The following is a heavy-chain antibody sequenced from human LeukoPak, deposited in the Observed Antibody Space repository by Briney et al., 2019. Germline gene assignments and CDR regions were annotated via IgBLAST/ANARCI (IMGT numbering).Heavy chain of an antibody. D-gene: IGHD3-22*01. CDR1: GGSISSSSYY. Sequence: SETLSLTCTVSGGSISSSSYYWGWIRQPPGKGLEWIGYIYYSGSTGYNPSLMSRVTISVDTSKNQFSLKLTSVTAADTAVYYCARSFDSRGYFYYGMDVWGQGTTVTVSS. J-gene: IGHJ6*02. CDR2: IYYSGST. CDR3: ARSFDSRGYFYYGMDV. V-gene: IGHV4-61*05.